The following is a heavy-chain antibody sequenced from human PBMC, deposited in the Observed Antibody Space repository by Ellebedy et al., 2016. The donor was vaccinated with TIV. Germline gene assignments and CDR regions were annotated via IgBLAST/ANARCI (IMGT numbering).Heavy chain of an antibody. D-gene: IGHD1-26*01. J-gene: IGHJ1*01. CDR3: ARHGPYNGSYHLEN. Sequence: MPSETLSLTCTVSGDSGRNDYWSWIRQPPEQGLEWIGYIDYSGNTNYSPSLERRFTISADTSYNHVSLRLTSVTAADTAIYYCARHGPYNGSYHLENWGQGVLVTGSS. CDR2: IDYSGNT. V-gene: IGHV4-59*08. CDR1: GDSGRNDY.